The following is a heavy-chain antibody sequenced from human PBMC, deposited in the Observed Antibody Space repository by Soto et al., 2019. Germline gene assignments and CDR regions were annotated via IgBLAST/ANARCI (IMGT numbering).Heavy chain of an antibody. J-gene: IGHJ3*02. CDR3: AGLNFDILPAYYAFDI. Sequence: SETLSLTCAVSGGSISSGGYSWSWIRQPPGKGLECIGYIYHSGSTYYSPSLKSRVTISVDRSKNQFSLKLTSVTAADTAVYYCAGLNFDILPAYYAFDIWGQGTMVTVSS. CDR1: GGSISSGGYS. V-gene: IGHV4-30-2*01. CDR2: IYHSGST. D-gene: IGHD3-9*01.